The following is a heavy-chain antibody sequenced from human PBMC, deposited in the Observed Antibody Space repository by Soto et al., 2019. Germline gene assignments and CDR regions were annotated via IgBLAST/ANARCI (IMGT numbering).Heavy chain of an antibody. Sequence: EVQLVESGGGLVQPGGSLRLSCVASGFTFSSYSMNWVRQAPGKGLEWVSYISGNSRTIHYADSVRGRFIISRDNAKNSLYLQMSSLRDEDTAVYYCARDFAWAFDYWGQGTLLTVSP. CDR2: ISGNSRTI. D-gene: IGHD1-26*01. CDR1: GFTFSSYS. CDR3: ARDFAWAFDY. J-gene: IGHJ4*02. V-gene: IGHV3-48*02.